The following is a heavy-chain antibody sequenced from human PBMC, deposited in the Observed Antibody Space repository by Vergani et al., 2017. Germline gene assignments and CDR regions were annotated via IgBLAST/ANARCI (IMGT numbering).Heavy chain of an antibody. V-gene: IGHV3-21*01. Sequence: EVQLLESGGGLVQPGGSLRLSCAASGFTFSSYAMSWVRQAPGKGLEWVSSISSSSSYIYYADSVKGRFTISRDNAKTSLYLQMNSLRAEDTAVYYFARDHTIFGVPTRDYYNYYGMDVWGQGTTVTVSS. D-gene: IGHD3-3*01. J-gene: IGHJ6*02. CDR3: ARDHTIFGVPTRDYYNYYGMDV. CDR2: ISSSSSYI. CDR1: GFTFSSYA.